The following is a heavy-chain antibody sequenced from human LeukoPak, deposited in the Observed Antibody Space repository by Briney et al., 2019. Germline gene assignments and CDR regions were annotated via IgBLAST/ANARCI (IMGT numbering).Heavy chain of an antibody. D-gene: IGHD5-24*01. Sequence: GGSLRLSCAASGFTFSSCWMHWVRQAPGKGLVWVSRINSDGSSTSYADSVKGRFTISRDNAKNTLYLQMNSLRAEDTAVYYCARGLQYYYYYGMDVWGQGTTVTVSS. CDR3: ARGLQYYYYYGMDV. J-gene: IGHJ6*02. CDR2: INSDGSST. CDR1: GFTFSSCW. V-gene: IGHV3-74*01.